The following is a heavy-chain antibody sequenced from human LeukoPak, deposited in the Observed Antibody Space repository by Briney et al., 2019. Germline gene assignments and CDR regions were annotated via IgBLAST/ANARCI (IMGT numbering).Heavy chain of an antibody. J-gene: IGHJ6*03. V-gene: IGHV3-73*01. Sequence: PGGSLRLSCAASTFTFSGSAIHWVRQASGKGLEWVGRIRSKANSYATAYAASVKGSFTISRDDSKNTAYLQMNSLKTEYTVVYYCTRLKYYYYYMDVWGKGTTVTVSS. CDR2: IRSKANSYAT. CDR3: TRLKYYYYYMDV. CDR1: TFTFSGSA.